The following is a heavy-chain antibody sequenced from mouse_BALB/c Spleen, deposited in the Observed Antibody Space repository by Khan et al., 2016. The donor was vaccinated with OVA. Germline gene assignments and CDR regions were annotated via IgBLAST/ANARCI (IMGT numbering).Heavy chain of an antibody. V-gene: IGHV2-6-4*01. CDR1: GFSLSRYN. CDR3: ARAYYRYDGYYAMDY. CDR2: IWGGGGT. J-gene: IGHJ4*01. Sequence: QVRLQQSGPGLVAPSQSLSITCTVSGFSLSRYNIHWVRQPPGKGLEWLGMIWGGGGTDYNSTLKSRLSISKDNPKSQVFLKMNSLQTYDTAMYYCARAYYRYDGYYAMDYWGQGTSVTVSS. D-gene: IGHD2-14*01.